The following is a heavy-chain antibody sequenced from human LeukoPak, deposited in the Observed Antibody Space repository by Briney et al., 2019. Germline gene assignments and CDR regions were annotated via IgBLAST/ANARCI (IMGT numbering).Heavy chain of an antibody. CDR1: GGSISSYY. J-gene: IGHJ5*02. Sequence: SETLSLTCTVSGGSISSYYWSWIRQPAGKGLEWVGRIYTSGSTNYNPPLKSRVTMSVDTSKNQFPLKLSSVTAADTAVYYCARGYSNSGSYVGWFDPWGQGTLVTVSS. V-gene: IGHV4-4*07. D-gene: IGHD1-26*01. CDR2: IYTSGST. CDR3: ARGYSNSGSYVGWFDP.